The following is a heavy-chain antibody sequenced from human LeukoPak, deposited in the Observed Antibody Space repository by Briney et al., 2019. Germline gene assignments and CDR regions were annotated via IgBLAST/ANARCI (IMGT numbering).Heavy chain of an antibody. CDR2: IYYSGST. J-gene: IGHJ5*02. V-gene: IGHV4-59*01. CDR3: ARRRYSSSWYGWFDP. CDR1: GGSISTYY. Sequence: SETLSLTCSVSGGSISTYYWSWIRQPPGKGLEWIGYIYYSGSTNYNRSLKSRVTISVDTSKNQFSLKFASVPAADTAVYYCARRRYSSSWYGWFDPWGQGTLVTVSS. D-gene: IGHD6-13*01.